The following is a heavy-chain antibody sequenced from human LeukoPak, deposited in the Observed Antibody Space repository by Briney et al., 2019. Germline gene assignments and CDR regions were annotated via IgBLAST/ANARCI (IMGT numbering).Heavy chain of an antibody. Sequence: RTGGSLRLSCAASGFTFSSYSMNWVRQAPGKGLEWDSSISSSSSYTYYADSVKGRFTISRDNAKNSLYLQMNSLRAEDTAVYYCARVEAVAGSEYWGQGTLVTVSS. CDR1: GFTFSSYS. J-gene: IGHJ4*02. D-gene: IGHD6-19*01. V-gene: IGHV3-21*01. CDR3: ARVEAVAGSEY. CDR2: ISSSSSYT.